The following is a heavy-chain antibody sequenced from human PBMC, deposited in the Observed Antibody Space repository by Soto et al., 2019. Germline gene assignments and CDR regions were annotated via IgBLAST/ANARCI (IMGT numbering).Heavy chain of an antibody. CDR3: ARAVVLMVIDY. CDR2: INPNSGGT. D-gene: IGHD2-8*01. CDR1: GYTFTGYY. V-gene: IGHV1-2*04. Sequence: ASVKVSCKASGYTFTGYYMHWVRQAPGQGLEWMGWINPNSGGTNYAQKFQGWVTMTRDTSISAAYMELSRLRSDDTAVYYCARAVVLMVIDYWGQGTLVTVSS. J-gene: IGHJ4*02.